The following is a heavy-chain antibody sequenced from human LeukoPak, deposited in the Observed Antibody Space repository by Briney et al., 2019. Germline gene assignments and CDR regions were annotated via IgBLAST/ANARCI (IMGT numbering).Heavy chain of an antibody. CDR1: GFTFSSYA. CDR3: AREGEAAAGFYFDY. J-gene: IGHJ4*02. D-gene: IGHD6-13*01. V-gene: IGHV3-30-3*01. Sequence: GGSLRLSCAASGFTFSSYAMHWVRPAPGKGLEWVAVISYDGSNKYYADSVKGRFTISRDNSKNTLYLQMNSLRAEDTAVYYCAREGEAAAGFYFDYWGQGTLVSVSS. CDR2: ISYDGSNK.